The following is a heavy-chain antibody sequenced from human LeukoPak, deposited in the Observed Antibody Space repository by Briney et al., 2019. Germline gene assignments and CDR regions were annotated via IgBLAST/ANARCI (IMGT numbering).Heavy chain of an antibody. J-gene: IGHJ4*02. Sequence: TSVKVSCKASGFTFTSSAMQWVRQARGQRLGWIGWIVVGSGNTNYAQKFQERVTITRDMSTSTAYMELSSLRSEDTAVYYCAAVHTYYYDSSGYLSDYWGQGTLVTVSS. CDR3: AAVHTYYYDSSGYLSDY. CDR1: GFTFTSSA. D-gene: IGHD3-22*01. V-gene: IGHV1-58*02. CDR2: IVVGSGNT.